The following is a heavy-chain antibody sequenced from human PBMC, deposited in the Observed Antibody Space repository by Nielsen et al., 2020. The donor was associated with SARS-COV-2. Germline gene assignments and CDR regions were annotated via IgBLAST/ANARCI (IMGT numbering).Heavy chain of an antibody. J-gene: IGHJ6*02. V-gene: IGHV3-13*01. CDR2: IGTAGDT. Sequence: GGSLRLSCAASGFTFSSYDMHWVRQATGKGLEWVSAIGTAGDTYYPGSVKGRFTISRENAKNSLYLQMNSLRAGDTAVYYCARGKDFWSGYPTYGMDVWGQGTTVTVSS. CDR3: ARGKDFWSGYPTYGMDV. D-gene: IGHD3-3*01. CDR1: GFTFSSYD.